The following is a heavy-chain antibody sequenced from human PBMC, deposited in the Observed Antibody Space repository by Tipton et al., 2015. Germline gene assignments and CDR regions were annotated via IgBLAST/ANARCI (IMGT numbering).Heavy chain of an antibody. D-gene: IGHD2-2*01. V-gene: IGHV3-30*03. J-gene: IGHJ4*02. CDR2: ISYDGSNK. CDR1: GFTFGNYG. CDR3: ARDYCSVTSCYDY. Sequence: SLRLSCAASGFTFGNYGMHWVRQAPGKGLEWVALISYDGSNKYYADSVKGRFTISRDNSKNTLYLQMNSLRAEDTAVYYCARDYCSVTSCYDYWGQGTLVTVSS.